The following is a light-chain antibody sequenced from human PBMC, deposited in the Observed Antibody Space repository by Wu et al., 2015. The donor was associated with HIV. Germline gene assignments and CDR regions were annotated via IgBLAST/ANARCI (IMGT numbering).Light chain of an antibody. J-gene: IGKJ3*01. Sequence: DIQMTQSPSSLSASVGDRVTITCQASQDISEYLNWYQHKPGKAPKLLIYDASNLETGVPSTFSGSGSGTDFTFTISSLKPEDVATYYCQQYDVLPITFGPGTKVDIK. CDR3: QQYDVLPIT. CDR2: DAS. CDR1: QDISEY. V-gene: IGKV1-33*01.